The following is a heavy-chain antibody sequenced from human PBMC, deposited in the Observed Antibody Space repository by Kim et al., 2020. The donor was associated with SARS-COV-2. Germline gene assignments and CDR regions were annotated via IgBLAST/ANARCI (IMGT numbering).Heavy chain of an antibody. D-gene: IGHD6-25*01. V-gene: IGHV3-23*03. CDR3: AREVPLESGAFDI. CDR2: IYSGGSST. Sequence: GGSLRLSCAASGFTFSSYAMSWVRQAPGKGLEWVSVIYSGGSSTYYADSVKGRFTISRDNSKNTLYPQMNSLRAEDTAVYYCAREVPLESGAFDIWGQGTMVTVSS. J-gene: IGHJ3*02. CDR1: GFTFSSYA.